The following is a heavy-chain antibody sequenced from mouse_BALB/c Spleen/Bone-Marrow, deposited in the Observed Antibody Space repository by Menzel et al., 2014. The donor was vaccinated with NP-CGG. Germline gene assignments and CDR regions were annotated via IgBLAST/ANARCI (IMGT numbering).Heavy chain of an antibody. CDR3: ARIYYGYEFTY. Sequence: EVQLQQSGPELLKPGASVKISCKASGYTFXDYNMHWVKQSHGKSLEWIGYIYPYNGVTAYNQKFKSKATLTVDNSSSTAYMEVRSLTAEDSVVYYCARIYYGYEFTYWGQGTLVTVSA. CDR1: GYTFXDYN. J-gene: IGHJ3*01. CDR2: IYPYNGVT. V-gene: IGHV1S29*02. D-gene: IGHD2-2*01.